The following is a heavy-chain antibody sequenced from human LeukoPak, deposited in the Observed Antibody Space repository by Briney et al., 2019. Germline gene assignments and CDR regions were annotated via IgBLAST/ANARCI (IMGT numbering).Heavy chain of an antibody. J-gene: IGHJ6*03. CDR3: AKVSYYGSGSLSSYYMDV. CDR1: GFTFSSYG. D-gene: IGHD3-10*01. CDR2: IRYDGSNK. V-gene: IGHV3-30*02. Sequence: GGSLRLSCAASGFTFSSYGMHWVRQAPGKGLEWVAFIRYDGSNKYYADSVKGRFTISRDNSKNTLYLQMNSLRAEDTAVYYCAKVSYYGSGSLSSYYMDVWGKGTTVTISS.